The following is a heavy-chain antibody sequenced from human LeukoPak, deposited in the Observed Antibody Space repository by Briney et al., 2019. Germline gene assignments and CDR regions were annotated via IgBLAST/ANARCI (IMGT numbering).Heavy chain of an antibody. D-gene: IGHD4/OR15-4a*01. V-gene: IGHV3-74*01. J-gene: IGHJ4*02. Sequence: GGSLRLSCAGSGFVFRSYWMHWVRQTPGKGLVWVSRIQSDGSRADYADFAKGRFTISRDNARDTVDLQMNSLRAEDTAVYYCAREGANYRDYFDSWGQGTLVTVSS. CDR2: IQSDGSRA. CDR3: AREGANYRDYFDS. CDR1: GFVFRSYW.